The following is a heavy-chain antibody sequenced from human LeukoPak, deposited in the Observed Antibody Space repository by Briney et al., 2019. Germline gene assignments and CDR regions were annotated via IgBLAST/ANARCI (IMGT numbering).Heavy chain of an antibody. D-gene: IGHD3-3*01. CDR2: IYANGNT. CDR1: GFAVRSNY. J-gene: IGHJ3*01. CDR3: TRGPEWSRPVGDACDV. Sequence: GGSLRLSCAASGFAVRSNYMTWVRQAAGKGLEWVSVIYANGNTYYADSVKGRFTISRDNSRNTLYLQMNSLRDEDTAVYYCTRGPEWSRPVGDACDVWGQGTMVTVSS. V-gene: IGHV3-53*01.